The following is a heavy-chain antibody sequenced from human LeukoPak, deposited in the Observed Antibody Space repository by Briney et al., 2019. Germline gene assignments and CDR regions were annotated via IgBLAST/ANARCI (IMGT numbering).Heavy chain of an antibody. D-gene: IGHD2-15*01. Sequence: GGSLRLSCAASGFTFSDYAMSWVRQAPGGGLEWVSAISGSGDRTFHADSVKGRFTTSRDNSENTLSLQMSSLRVEDSAVYFCAKDTSAWWYHRAYMNVWGTGTTVTVSS. CDR1: GFTFSDYA. CDR2: ISGSGDRT. CDR3: AKDTSAWWYHRAYMNV. V-gene: IGHV3-23*01. J-gene: IGHJ6*03.